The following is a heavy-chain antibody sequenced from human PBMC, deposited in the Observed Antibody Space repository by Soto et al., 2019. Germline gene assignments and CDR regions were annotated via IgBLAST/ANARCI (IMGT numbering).Heavy chain of an antibody. CDR3: ATNEGRDGYSFDY. J-gene: IGHJ4*02. Sequence: ASVKVSCKASGVTFSRQDMRWVRQAPGQGLEWMGGIIPIFGTPQYAEKFQDRVTITADESTSTATMELSSLTSEDTAVYYCATNEGRDGYSFDYWGQGTLVTVSS. D-gene: IGHD5-12*01. CDR2: IIPIFGTP. V-gene: IGHV1-69*13. CDR1: GVTFSRQD.